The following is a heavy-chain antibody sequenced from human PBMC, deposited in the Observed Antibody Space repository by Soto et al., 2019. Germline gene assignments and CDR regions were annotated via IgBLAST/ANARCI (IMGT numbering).Heavy chain of an antibody. CDR3: ARVGYDSSGYYWRRNWFDP. CDR1: GGSISSGGYY. CDR2: IYYSGST. J-gene: IGHJ5*02. Sequence: SETLSLTCTVSGGSISSGGYYWRWIRQHPGKGLEWIGYIYYSGSTYYNPSLKSRVTISVDTSKNQFSLKLSSVTAADTAVYYCARVGYDSSGYYWRRNWFDPRGQGTLVTVSS. D-gene: IGHD3-22*01. V-gene: IGHV4-31*03.